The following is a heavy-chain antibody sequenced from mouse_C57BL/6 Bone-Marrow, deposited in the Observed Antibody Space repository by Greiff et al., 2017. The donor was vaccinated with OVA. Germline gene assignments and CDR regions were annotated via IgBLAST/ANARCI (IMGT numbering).Heavy chain of an antibody. J-gene: IGHJ2*01. V-gene: IGHV1-59*01. CDR3: ACNGSRDYINY. D-gene: IGHD1-1*01. Sequence: QVQLQQPGAELVRPGSSVKLSCKASGYTFTSYWMHWVKQRPGQGLEWIGGIDPSDSYNNYNQKFKGKATLTVDTSSSTAYMHLSSLTSADSAVYYCACNGSRDYINYWGQGTTLTVSS. CDR2: IDPSDSYN. CDR1: GYTFTSYW.